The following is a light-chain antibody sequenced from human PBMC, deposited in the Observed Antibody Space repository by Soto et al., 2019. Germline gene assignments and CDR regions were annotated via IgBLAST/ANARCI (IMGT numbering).Light chain of an antibody. CDR2: GTS. V-gene: IGKV3-20*01. Sequence: DIVLTQSPGTLSLSPGERATLSCRASQSVSSKYLAWYQQKPGQPPRVLIYGTSIRATGIPGRFSGGGSGTDFTLTITRLEPEDFAGYYCQQYGSSLFTFGPGTKVDFK. CDR1: QSVSSKY. J-gene: IGKJ3*01. CDR3: QQYGSSLFT.